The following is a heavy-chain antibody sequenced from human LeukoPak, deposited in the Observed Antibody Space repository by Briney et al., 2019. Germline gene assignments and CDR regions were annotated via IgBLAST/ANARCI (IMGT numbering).Heavy chain of an antibody. V-gene: IGHV4-4*07. J-gene: IGHJ5*02. CDR3: ARDATMVRGVIIEYNWFDP. CDR2: IYTSGST. D-gene: IGHD3-10*01. Sequence: SETLSLTCTVSGGSISSYYWRWIRQPAGKGLEWIGRIYTSGSTNYNPSLKSRVTMSVDTSKNQFSLKLSSVTAADTAVYYCARDATMVRGVIIEYNWFDPWGQGTLVTVSS. CDR1: GGSISSYY.